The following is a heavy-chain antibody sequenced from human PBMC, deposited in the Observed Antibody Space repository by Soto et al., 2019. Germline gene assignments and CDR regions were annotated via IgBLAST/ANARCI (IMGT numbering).Heavy chain of an antibody. Sequence: QLQLQESGPGLVKPSETLSLTCTVSGGSIRTGNYYWAWIRQPPGKGLEWIGSINYSGNTYYNPYTKXRXTXXVDTSKNQFSLNLSSVTAADTALYFCARQPAYDTSGFCFHYWGRGALVIVSS. CDR2: INYSGNT. CDR3: ARQPAYDTSGFCFHY. V-gene: IGHV4-39*01. D-gene: IGHD3-22*01. J-gene: IGHJ4*01. CDR1: GGSIRTGNYY.